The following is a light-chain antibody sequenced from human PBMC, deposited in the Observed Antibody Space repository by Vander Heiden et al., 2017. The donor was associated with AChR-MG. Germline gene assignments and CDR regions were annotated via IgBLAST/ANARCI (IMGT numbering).Light chain of an antibody. J-gene: IGLJ3*02. Sequence: QSVLTQPPSASGTPGQRVNISCSGSTSNIGNNAVNWYQHLPGTAPKLLIYANNQRPSGVPDRFSGSKSGTSASLAISGLQSEDEADYFCAAWDDSLDGSWVVGGGNTLNVL. CDR3: AAWDDSLDGSWV. CDR2: ANN. CDR1: TSNIGNNA. V-gene: IGLV1-44*01.